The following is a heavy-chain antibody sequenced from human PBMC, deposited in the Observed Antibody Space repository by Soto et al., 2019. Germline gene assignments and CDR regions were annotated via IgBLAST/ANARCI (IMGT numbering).Heavy chain of an antibody. J-gene: IGHJ4*02. D-gene: IGHD3-22*01. CDR1: GGTFSSYA. CDR3: ARAVYYYDSSGYTPPYYFDY. CDR2: IIPIFGTA. V-gene: IGHV1-69*06. Sequence: ASVKVSCKASGGTFSSYAISWVRQAPGQGXEWMGGIIPIFGTANYAQKFQGRVTITADKSTSTAYMELSSLRSEDTAVYYCARAVYYYDSSGYTPPYYFDYWGQGTLVTVSS.